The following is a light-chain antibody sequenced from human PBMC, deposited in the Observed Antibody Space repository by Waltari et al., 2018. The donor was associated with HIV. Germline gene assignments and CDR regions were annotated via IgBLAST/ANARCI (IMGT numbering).Light chain of an antibody. Sequence: EIVMTQSPATLSVSPGERATLSCRASQSVSSNLAWYQQKRGQAPRLLSYGASTRATGIPARFSGSGSWTDFTLTISSLQSEDFAVDYWQQYNNWPPITFGQGTRLEIK. V-gene: IGKV3-15*01. CDR3: QQYNNWPPIT. J-gene: IGKJ5*01. CDR1: QSVSSN. CDR2: GAS.